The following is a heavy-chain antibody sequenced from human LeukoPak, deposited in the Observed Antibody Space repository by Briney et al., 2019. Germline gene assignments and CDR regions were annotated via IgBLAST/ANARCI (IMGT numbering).Heavy chain of an antibody. CDR1: GFTFSSYS. CDR2: ISSSSSYI. D-gene: IGHD2-2*01. CDR3: ARVAEIVPYYYYGMDV. Sequence: GGSLRLSCAASGFTFSSYSMNWVRQAPGKGLEWVSSISSSSSYIYYADSVKGRFTISRDNAKNSLYLQMNSLRAEDTAVHYCARVAEIVPYYYYGMDVWGQGTTVTVSS. J-gene: IGHJ6*02. V-gene: IGHV3-21*01.